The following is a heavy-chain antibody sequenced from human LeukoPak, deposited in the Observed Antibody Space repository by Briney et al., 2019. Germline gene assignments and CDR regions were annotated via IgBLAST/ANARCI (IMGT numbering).Heavy chain of an antibody. Sequence: GGSLRLSCAASGFTFSSHGMSWVRQAPGKGLEWVSAIRGNNDNTYYADSVKGRFTISRDNSKNTLYLQINSLRAEDTAIYYCAKYYYDSGGYLYYFDYWGQGTVVTVSS. CDR2: IRGNNDNT. CDR3: AKYYYDSGGYLYYFDY. D-gene: IGHD3-22*01. J-gene: IGHJ4*02. V-gene: IGHV3-23*01. CDR1: GFTFSSHG.